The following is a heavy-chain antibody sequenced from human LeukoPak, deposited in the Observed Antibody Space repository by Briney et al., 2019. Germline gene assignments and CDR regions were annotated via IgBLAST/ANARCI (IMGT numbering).Heavy chain of an antibody. CDR3: ARDVYDSSGYYPPYHYYYYMDV. D-gene: IGHD3-22*01. CDR1: GGSISTSNYY. CDR2: IYYSGST. J-gene: IGHJ6*03. V-gene: IGHV4-39*07. Sequence: SETLSLTCTVSGGSISTSNYYWGWIRQPPGKGLEWIGSIYYSGSTYYNPSLKSRVTISVDTSKNQFSLKLSSVTAADTAVYYCARDVYDSSGYYPPYHYYYYMDVWGKGTTVTVSS.